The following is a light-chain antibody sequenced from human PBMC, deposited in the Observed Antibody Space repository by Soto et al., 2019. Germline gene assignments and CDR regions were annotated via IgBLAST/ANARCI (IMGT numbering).Light chain of an antibody. V-gene: IGLV1-47*01. CDR2: RNN. Sequence: QSVLTQPPSASGTPGQRVTISCSGSSSNIESNYVYWYQQLPGTAPKLLIYRNNQRPSGVPDRFSGSKSGTSASLAISGLRSEDEADYYCAAWDDSLSGQVFGTGTKATVL. CDR1: SSNIESNY. J-gene: IGLJ1*01. CDR3: AAWDDSLSGQV.